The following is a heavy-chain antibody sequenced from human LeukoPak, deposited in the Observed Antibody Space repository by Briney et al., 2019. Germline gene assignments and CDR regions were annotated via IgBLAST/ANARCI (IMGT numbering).Heavy chain of an antibody. Sequence: GGSLRLSCAASGFTFSSYSMNWVRQALGKGLEWVSSISSSSSYIYYADSVKGRFTISRDNAKNSLYLQMNSLRAEDTAVYYCARGNQYYDFWSGYDTELDYWARELWSPSPQ. J-gene: IGHJ4*02. CDR2: ISSSSSYI. CDR1: GFTFSSYS. CDR3: ARGNQYYDFWSGYDTELDY. V-gene: IGHV3-21*01. D-gene: IGHD3-3*01.